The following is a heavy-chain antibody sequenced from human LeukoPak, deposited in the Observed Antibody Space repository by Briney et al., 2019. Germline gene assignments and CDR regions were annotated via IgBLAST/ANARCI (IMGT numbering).Heavy chain of an antibody. D-gene: IGHD3-22*01. V-gene: IGHV3-74*01. CDR1: GFTFSDYW. CDR3: TRDFPISDSSSYYLDY. J-gene: IGHJ4*02. CDR2: IDTGGSYT. Sequence: GGSLRLSCAASGFTFSDYWMHWVRQTPGKGLVWVSRIDTGGSYTSYADSVKGRFTISRDNAKNTLYMEMDSLRAEDTAVYYCTRDFPISDSSSYYLDYWGQGTQVTVSS.